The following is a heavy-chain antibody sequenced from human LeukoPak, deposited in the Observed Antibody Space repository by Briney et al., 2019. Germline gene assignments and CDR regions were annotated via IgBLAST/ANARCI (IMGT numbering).Heavy chain of an antibody. Sequence: GGSLRLSCAASGFTFTTYAMSWVRQAPGKGLEWVSSISSSSYYIYYADSVKGRFTISRDNAKNSLYLQMNSLRAEDMAVYYCARDVAPASAYYYYMDVWGKGTTVTVSS. J-gene: IGHJ6*03. V-gene: IGHV3-21*01. CDR3: ARDVAPASAYYYYMDV. D-gene: IGHD5-12*01. CDR2: ISSSSYYI. CDR1: GFTFTTYA.